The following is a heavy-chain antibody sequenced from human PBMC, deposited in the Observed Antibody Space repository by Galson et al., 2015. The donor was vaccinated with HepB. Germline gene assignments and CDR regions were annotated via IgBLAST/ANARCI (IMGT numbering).Heavy chain of an antibody. Sequence: ETLSLTCTVSGGSISISSYYWAWLRQPPGKGLEWIGGIYYSGSTYNNPSLKSRVTISVDTSKNQFSLRLTSVTAADTAVYYCARLSSRSPAGGYWGQGTLVTVS. CDR3: ARLSSRSPAGGY. V-gene: IGHV4-39*01. D-gene: IGHD2-2*01. CDR2: IYYSGST. CDR1: GGSISISSYY. J-gene: IGHJ4*02.